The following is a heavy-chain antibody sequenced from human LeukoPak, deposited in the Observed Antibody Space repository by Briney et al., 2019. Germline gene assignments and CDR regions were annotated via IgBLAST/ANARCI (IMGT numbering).Heavy chain of an antibody. Sequence: GSLRLSCAASGFTFSSYAMHWVRQAPGKGLEWVAVISYDGSNKYYADSVKGRFTISRDNSKNTLYLQMNSLRAEDTAVYYCATNIAVAAIGYAFDIWGQGTMVTVSS. CDR2: ISYDGSNK. D-gene: IGHD6-19*01. CDR3: ATNIAVAAIGYAFDI. J-gene: IGHJ3*02. CDR1: GFTFSSYA. V-gene: IGHV3-30-3*01.